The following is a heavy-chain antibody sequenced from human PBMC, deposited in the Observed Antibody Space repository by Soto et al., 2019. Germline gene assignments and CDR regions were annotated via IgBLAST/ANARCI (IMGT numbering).Heavy chain of an antibody. V-gene: IGHV1-69*08. CDR1: GGTLSIFT. Sequence: QVQLVQSGAEVKKPGSSGKFSCRPSGGTLSIFTSVWDGQAPDQGFGGMERVIPNLGVTNYAKKFQGRFTIVVDTSTSTAYMELNSLRYEDTAVYYCARDKGYCSDTSCPDFDYWGQGTLVTVSS. CDR3: ARDKGYCSDTSCPDFDY. D-gene: IGHD2-15*01. J-gene: IGHJ4*02. CDR2: VIPNLGVT.